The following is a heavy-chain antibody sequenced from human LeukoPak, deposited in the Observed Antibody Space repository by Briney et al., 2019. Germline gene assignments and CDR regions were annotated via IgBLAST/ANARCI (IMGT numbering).Heavy chain of an antibody. D-gene: IGHD2-15*01. Sequence: PGGSLRLSCAASGFTFSCYSMNWVRQAPGKGLEWVSYISSSSSTIYCADSVKGRFTISRDNAKNSLYLQMNSLIAEDTAVYYCARGSRGSCSDFDYWGQGTLVTVSS. CDR1: GFTFSCYS. CDR3: ARGSRGSCSDFDY. J-gene: IGHJ4*02. CDR2: ISSSSSTI. V-gene: IGHV3-48*01.